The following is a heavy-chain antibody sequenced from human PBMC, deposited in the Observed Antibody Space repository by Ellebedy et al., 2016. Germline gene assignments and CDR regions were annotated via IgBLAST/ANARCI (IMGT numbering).Heavy chain of an antibody. CDR3: AKEDYYDSSGPFDY. D-gene: IGHD3-22*01. J-gene: IGHJ4*02. CDR1: GFTFSSYA. CDR2: ISGSGTGT. Sequence: GESLKISCAASGFTFSSYAMSWVRQAPGKGLEWVSAISGSGTGTYYVDSVKGRFTISRDNSKNTLYLQMNSLRAEDTAVNYCAKEDYYDSSGPFDYWGQGTLVTVSS. V-gene: IGHV3-23*01.